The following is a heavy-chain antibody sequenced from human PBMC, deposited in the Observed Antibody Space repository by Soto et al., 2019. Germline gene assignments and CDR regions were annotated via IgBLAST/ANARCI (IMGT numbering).Heavy chain of an antibody. Sequence: GGSLRLSCAASGFTFSSYAMSWVRQAPGKGLEWVSAISGSGGSTYYADSVKGRFTISRDNSKNTLYLQMNSLRAEDTAVYYCAKAREVTMIVVVNPFDPWGQGTLVTVSS. CDR1: GFTFSSYA. V-gene: IGHV3-23*01. CDR2: ISGSGGST. CDR3: AKAREVTMIVVVNPFDP. D-gene: IGHD3-22*01. J-gene: IGHJ5*02.